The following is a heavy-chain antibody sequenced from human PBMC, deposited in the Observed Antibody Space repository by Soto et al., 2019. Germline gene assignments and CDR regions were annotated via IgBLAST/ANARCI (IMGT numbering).Heavy chain of an antibody. CDR1: GFTFSSYW. Sequence: QPGGSLRLSCAASGFTFSSYWMSWVRQAAGKGLEWVANIKQDGSEKYYVDSVKGRFTISRDNAKNSLYLQMNSLRAEDTAVYYCARDRPKRGGPGDYFDYWGQGTLVTVSS. CDR2: IKQDGSEK. CDR3: ARDRPKRGGPGDYFDY. D-gene: IGHD3-16*01. J-gene: IGHJ4*02. V-gene: IGHV3-7*03.